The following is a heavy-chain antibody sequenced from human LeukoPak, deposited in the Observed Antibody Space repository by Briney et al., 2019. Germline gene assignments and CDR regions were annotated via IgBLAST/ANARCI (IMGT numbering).Heavy chain of an antibody. Sequence: GGSLRLSCAASGFTFSSYWMSWVRQAPGKGLEWVAHIKQEGSEKYYVGSVKGRFTISRDNAKNSLYLQMNSLRAEDTAVYYCARVVSYYDSSGRVTDAFDIWGQGTMVTVSS. CDR1: GFTFSSYW. CDR3: ARVVSYYDSSGRVTDAFDI. CDR2: IKQEGSEK. D-gene: IGHD3-22*01. J-gene: IGHJ3*02. V-gene: IGHV3-7*01.